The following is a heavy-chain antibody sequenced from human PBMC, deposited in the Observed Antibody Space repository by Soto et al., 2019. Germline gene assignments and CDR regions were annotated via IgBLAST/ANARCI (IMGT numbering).Heavy chain of an antibody. CDR3: ARDPTTVTADPNSYGMDV. V-gene: IGHV1-2*02. CDR2: INPNSGGT. CDR1: GYTFTGYY. J-gene: IGHJ6*02. D-gene: IGHD4-4*01. Sequence: QVQLVQSGAEVKKPGASVKVSCKASGYTFTGYYMHWVRQAPGQGLEWMGWINPNSGGTNYAQKFQGRVTMTRDTSISTAYMELSRLRSDDTAVYYCARDPTTVTADPNSYGMDVWGQGTTVTVSS.